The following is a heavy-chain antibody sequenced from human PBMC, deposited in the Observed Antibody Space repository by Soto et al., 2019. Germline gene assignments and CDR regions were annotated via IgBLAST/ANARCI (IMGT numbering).Heavy chain of an antibody. CDR2: IYYSGST. CDR3: ARDERSGYFDY. CDR1: GGSISSYD. V-gene: IGHV4-59*12. D-gene: IGHD3-22*01. Sequence: SETLSLTCTVSGGSISSYDWSWIRQPPGKGLEWIGYIYYSGSTNYNPSLKSRVTITVDTSKNQFSLKLSSVPAADTAVYYCARDERSGYFDYWGQGTLVTVSS. J-gene: IGHJ4*02.